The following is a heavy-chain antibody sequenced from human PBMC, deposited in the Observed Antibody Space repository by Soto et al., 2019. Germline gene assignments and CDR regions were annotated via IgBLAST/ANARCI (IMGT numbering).Heavy chain of an antibody. CDR2: INHSGSV. CDR1: GGSFNSYF. Sequence: QVQLQQWGAGLLKPSETLSLTCAVYGGSFNSYFWSWIRQPPGRGLEWIGEINHSGSVNYNPSLKSRLTMSVDTPRNQFSLKLNSTVAADTAVYYCARGTREGWYFDIRGRGTLVVVSS. J-gene: IGHJ2*01. CDR3: ARGTREGWYFDI. V-gene: IGHV4-34*01.